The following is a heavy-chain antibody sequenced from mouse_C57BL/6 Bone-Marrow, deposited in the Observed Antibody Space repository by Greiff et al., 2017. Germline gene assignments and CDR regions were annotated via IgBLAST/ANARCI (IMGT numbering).Heavy chain of an antibody. J-gene: IGHJ2*01. V-gene: IGHV1-9*01. CDR2: ILPGSGST. CDR1: GYTFTGYW. D-gene: IGHD1-1*01. CDR3: ARWLLLRPGYFDY. Sequence: QVQLQQSGAELMKPGASVKLSCKATGYTFTGYWIEWVKQRPGHGLEWIGEILPGSGSTNYTEKFKGKATFTADTSSNTAYMQLSSLTTEDSAIYYCARWLLLRPGYFDYWGQGTTLTVSS.